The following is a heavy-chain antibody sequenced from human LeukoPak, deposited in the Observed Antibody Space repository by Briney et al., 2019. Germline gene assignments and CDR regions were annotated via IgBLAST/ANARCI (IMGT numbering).Heavy chain of an antibody. V-gene: IGHV1-2*02. CDR1: GYTFTGYY. Sequence: ASVKVSCKASGYTFTGYYMHWVRQAPGQGLEWMGWINPNSGGTSYAQKLQGRVTMTRDTSISTAYMELSRLRSDDTAVYYCARSADRWDYYYYMDVWGKGSTVTVSS. D-gene: IGHD6-13*01. CDR3: ARSADRWDYYYYMDV. J-gene: IGHJ6*03. CDR2: INPNSGGT.